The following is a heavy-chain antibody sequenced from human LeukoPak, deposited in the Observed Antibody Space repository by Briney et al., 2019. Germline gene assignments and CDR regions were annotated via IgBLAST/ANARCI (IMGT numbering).Heavy chain of an antibody. Sequence: GGSLRLSCAASGFTFSSYWMSWVRQAPGKGLEWVSVIYSGGSTYYADSVKGRFTISRDSSKNSLYLQMNSLRAEDTAVYYCATNPLHGRDDAFEIWGQGTMVTVFS. CDR2: IYSGGST. J-gene: IGHJ3*02. D-gene: IGHD5-24*01. CDR3: ATNPLHGRDDAFEI. CDR1: GFTFSSYW. V-gene: IGHV3-66*01.